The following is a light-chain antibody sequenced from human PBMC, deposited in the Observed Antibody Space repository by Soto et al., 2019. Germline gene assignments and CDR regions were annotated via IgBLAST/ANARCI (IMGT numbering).Light chain of an antibody. CDR1: SSGIGGHNY. V-gene: IGLV2-14*01. CDR2: EVS. J-gene: IGLJ1*01. Sequence: QSALTQPASVSGSPGQSITISCTGTSSGIGGHNYVSWYQQHPGKAPQLMIYEVSNRPSGVSNRFSGSKSGNTASLTISGLQAEDEAGYYCSSYTSSSTYVFGTGTKLTVL. CDR3: SSYTSSSTYV.